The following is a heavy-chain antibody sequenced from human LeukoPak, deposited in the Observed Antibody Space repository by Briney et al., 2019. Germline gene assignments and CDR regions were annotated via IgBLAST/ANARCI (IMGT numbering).Heavy chain of an antibody. CDR1: GYTFTGYY. CDR3: ARYVWGSQREDY. V-gene: IGHV1-8*02. J-gene: IGHJ4*02. CDR2: MNPNSGNT. Sequence: ASVKVSCKASGYTFTGYYMHWVRQAPGQGLEWMGWMNPNSGNTGYAQKFQGRVTMTRNTSISTAYMELSSLRSEDTAVYYCARYVWGSQREDYWGQGTLVTVSS. D-gene: IGHD3-16*01.